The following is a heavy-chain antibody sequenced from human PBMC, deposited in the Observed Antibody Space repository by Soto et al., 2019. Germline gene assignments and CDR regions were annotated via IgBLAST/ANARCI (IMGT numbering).Heavy chain of an antibody. D-gene: IGHD2-15*01. CDR1: GFTFSSYW. V-gene: IGHV3-7*01. J-gene: IGHJ3*02. CDR2: IKQDGSEK. CDR3: ARDNESPPLGIVVVVAAPGAFDI. Sequence: GGSLRLSCAASGFTFSSYWMSWVRQAPGKGLEWVANIKQDGSEKYYVDSVKGRFTISRDNAKNSLYLQMNSLRAEDTAVYYCARDNESPPLGIVVVVAAPGAFDIWGQGTMVTVSS.